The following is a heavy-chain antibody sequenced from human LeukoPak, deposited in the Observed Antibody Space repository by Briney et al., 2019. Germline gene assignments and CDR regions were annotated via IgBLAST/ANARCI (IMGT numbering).Heavy chain of an antibody. J-gene: IGHJ4*02. V-gene: IGHV4-59*01. Sequence: SETLSLTCTVSGGSISSYYWSWIRQPPGKGLEWIGYIYYSGGTNYNPSLKSRVTISVDTSKNQFSLKLSSVTAADTAVYYCARRGYSGYGDFDYWGQGTLVTVSS. D-gene: IGHD5-12*01. CDR3: ARRGYSGYGDFDY. CDR2: IYYSGGT. CDR1: GGSISSYY.